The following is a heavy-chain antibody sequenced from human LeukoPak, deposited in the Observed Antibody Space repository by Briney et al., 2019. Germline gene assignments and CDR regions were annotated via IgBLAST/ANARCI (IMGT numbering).Heavy chain of an antibody. J-gene: IGHJ4*02. CDR2: FYHSGST. Sequence: SETLSLTCSVSGGFNSHYYWSWIRQPPGKGLEWIGYFYHSGSTNYNPSLKSRVTISVDTSKNHFSLKLSSVTAADTAVYYCARGQWLPVFDFWGQGTLVTVSS. CDR3: ARGQWLPVFDF. D-gene: IGHD3-22*01. CDR1: GGFNSHYY. V-gene: IGHV4-59*01.